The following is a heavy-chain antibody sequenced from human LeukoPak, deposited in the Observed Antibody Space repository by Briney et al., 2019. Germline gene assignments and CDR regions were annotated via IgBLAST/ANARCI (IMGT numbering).Heavy chain of an antibody. CDR2: INHSGST. Sequence: SETLSLTCAVYGGSFSGYYWSWIRQPPGKGLEWIGEINHSGSTNYNPSLKSRVTISVDTSKNQFSLKLSSVTAADTAVYYCARVIAAAGKPDAFDYWGQGTLVTVSS. CDR3: ARVIAAAGKPDAFDY. J-gene: IGHJ4*02. V-gene: IGHV4-34*01. D-gene: IGHD6-13*01. CDR1: GGSFSGYY.